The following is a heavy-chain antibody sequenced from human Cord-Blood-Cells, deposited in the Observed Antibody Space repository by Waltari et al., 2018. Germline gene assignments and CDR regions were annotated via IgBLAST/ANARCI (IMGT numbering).Heavy chain of an antibody. CDR2: IYSGGST. CDR1: GFTVSSNY. CDR3: ARVSRASAAFDI. Sequence: EVQLVETGGGLIQPGGSLRLSCAASGFTVSSNYMSWVRQAPGKGLEWVSVIYSGGSTYDADSVKGRFTISRDNSKNTLYLQMNSLRAEDTAVYYCARVSRASAAFDIWGQGTMVTVSS. J-gene: IGHJ3*02. V-gene: IGHV3-53*02.